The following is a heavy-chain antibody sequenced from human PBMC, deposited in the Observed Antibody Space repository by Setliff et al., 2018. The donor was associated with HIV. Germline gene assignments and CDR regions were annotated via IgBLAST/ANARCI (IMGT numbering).Heavy chain of an antibody. CDR3: TRGPEGVAGGDY. D-gene: IGHD3-3*01. CDR1: GYSVSSGYY. J-gene: IGHJ4*02. Sequence: SETLSLTCAVSGYSVSSGYYWGWIRQPPGKGLEWIGSMFHSGSTYYNPSFKGRVTISVDRSKRQFSLNLSSVTAADTAIYYCTRGPEGVAGGDYWGQGILVTVSS. CDR2: MFHSGST. V-gene: IGHV4-38-2*01.